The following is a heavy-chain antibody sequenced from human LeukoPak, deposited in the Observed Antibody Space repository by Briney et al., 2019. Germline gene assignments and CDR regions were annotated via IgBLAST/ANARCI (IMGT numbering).Heavy chain of an antibody. CDR1: GLSFSTSA. CDR2: ISSDGGST. D-gene: IGHD3-16*01. CDR3: GRSRDPGLGDLVL. Sequence: GGSLRLSCAASGLSFSTSAMHWVRQAPGKGLEYVAAISSDGGSTYHADSVKGRFTISRDNSKNTLYLQMGSLRTEDMAMYYCGRSRDPGLGDLVLGGQGPWVTVSS. V-gene: IGHV3-64*02. J-gene: IGHJ1*01.